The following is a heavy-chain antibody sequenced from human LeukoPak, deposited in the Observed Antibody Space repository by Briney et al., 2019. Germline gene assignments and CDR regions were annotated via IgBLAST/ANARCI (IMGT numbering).Heavy chain of an antibody. CDR1: GVTLSSYA. Sequence: GGALRLSCAAYGVTLSSYAMSWVRRAGGKGMEWVSAISGGGGSTYYTDCVKGRLSFSRENAKNTVYLQMNRLRPKDAAVDHCAKSEFPSVADPSYLDVWGRATLVTVSS. CDR3: AKSEFPSVADPSYLDV. D-gene: IGHD6-19*01. V-gene: IGHV3-23*01. CDR2: ISGGGGST. J-gene: IGHJ2*01.